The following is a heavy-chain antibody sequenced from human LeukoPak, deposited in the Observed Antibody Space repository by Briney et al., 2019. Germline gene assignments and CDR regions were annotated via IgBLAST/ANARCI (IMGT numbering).Heavy chain of an antibody. D-gene: IGHD3-9*01. CDR1: GYTFTSYG. V-gene: IGHV1-18*01. CDR2: ISAHNGNT. J-gene: IGHJ5*02. CDR3: ARRGYDILTGFRFDP. Sequence: EASVKVSCKASGYTFTSYGISWVRQAPGQGLEWMGWISAHNGNTNYAQKLQGRVTMTTDTSTSTAYMELRSPRSDDTAVYYCARRGYDILTGFRFDPWGQGTLVTVSS.